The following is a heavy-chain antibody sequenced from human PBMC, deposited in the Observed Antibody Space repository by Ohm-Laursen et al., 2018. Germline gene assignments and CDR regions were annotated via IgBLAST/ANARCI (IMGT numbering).Heavy chain of an antibody. J-gene: IGHJ4*02. D-gene: IGHD3-16*01. CDR2: ISSSGSTI. V-gene: IGHV3-48*03. CDR1: GFTFSSYA. CDR3: ARDPVRGLTDY. Sequence: SLRLSCSASGFTFSSYAMHWVRQAPGKGLEWVSYISSSGSTIHYADSVKGRFTISRDNAKNSLYLQMNSLRAEDTAVYHCARDPVRGLTDYWGQGTLVTVSS.